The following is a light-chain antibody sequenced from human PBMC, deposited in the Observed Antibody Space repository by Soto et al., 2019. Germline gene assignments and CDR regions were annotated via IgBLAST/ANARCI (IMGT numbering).Light chain of an antibody. Sequence: AIQMTQSPSSLSASVGDRVTITCRASQGIRNDLGLYQQKPGKAPKLLIYAASSLQSGFPSRFSGSGSGTDFTLNISSLKPEDFATYSCLQDYNYPWSFGQGTKVHIK. J-gene: IGKJ1*01. CDR1: QGIRND. V-gene: IGKV1-6*01. CDR3: LQDYNYPWS. CDR2: AAS.